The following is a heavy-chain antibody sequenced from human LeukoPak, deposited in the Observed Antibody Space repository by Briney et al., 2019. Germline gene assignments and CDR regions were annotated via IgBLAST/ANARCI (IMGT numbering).Heavy chain of an antibody. CDR1: GGSISSYY. CDR3: ARDLNFDTNWFDP. CDR2: IYYSGST. J-gene: IGHJ5*02. D-gene: IGHD3-9*01. V-gene: IGHV4-59*01. Sequence: SETLSLTCTVSGGSISSYYWSSIRQPPGKGLEWIGYIYYSGSTNYNPSLKSRVTISVDTSKNQFSLKLSSVTAADTAVYYCARDLNFDTNWFDPWGQGTLVTVSS.